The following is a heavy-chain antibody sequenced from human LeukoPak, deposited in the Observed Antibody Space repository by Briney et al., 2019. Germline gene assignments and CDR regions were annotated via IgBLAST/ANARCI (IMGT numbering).Heavy chain of an antibody. V-gene: IGHV1-2*02. D-gene: IGHD6-19*01. CDR3: ATYLFDSSGWYFPFDY. CDR1: GYTFTGSY. CDR2: SNPNSGGT. J-gene: IGHJ4*02. Sequence: ASVKVSCKASGYTFTGSYMHWVRQAPGQGLEWMGWSNPNSGGTNYAQKFQGRVTMTRDTSISTAYMELSRLRSDDTAVYYCATYLFDSSGWYFPFDYWGQGTLVTVSS.